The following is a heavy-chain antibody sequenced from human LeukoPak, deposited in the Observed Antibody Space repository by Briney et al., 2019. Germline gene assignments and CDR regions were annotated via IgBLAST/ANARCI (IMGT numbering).Heavy chain of an antibody. CDR1: GGSISSYY. V-gene: IGHV4-59*08. J-gene: IGHJ4*02. CDR2: SSHSGST. CDR3: ARHGQERAVVAPLYYFDY. Sequence: PAHTLSLTCTVSGGSISSYYWSWIRQPPGKGVEWIGYSSHSGSTNYIPSLKSRVIISVDMSKNQFSLKLTSVTAAEAAVYYCARHGQERAVVAPLYYFDYWGEGTLVTGST. D-gene: IGHD5-18*01.